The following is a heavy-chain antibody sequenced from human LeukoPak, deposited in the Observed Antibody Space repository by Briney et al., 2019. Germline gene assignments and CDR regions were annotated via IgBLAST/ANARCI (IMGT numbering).Heavy chain of an antibody. CDR2: IYYSGST. CDR1: GGSFSGYY. J-gene: IGHJ4*02. CDR3: ARHSSSWYEDY. Sequence: SVTLSLTCAVYGGSFSGYYWSWIRQPPGKGLEWIGYIYYSGSTNYNPSLKSRVTISVDTSKNQFSLKLSSVTAADTAVYYCARHSSSWYEDYWGQGTLVTVSS. V-gene: IGHV4-59*08. D-gene: IGHD6-13*01.